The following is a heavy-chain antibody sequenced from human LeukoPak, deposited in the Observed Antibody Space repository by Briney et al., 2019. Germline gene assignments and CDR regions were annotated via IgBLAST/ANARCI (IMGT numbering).Heavy chain of an antibody. J-gene: IGHJ4*02. D-gene: IGHD2-21*02. Sequence: GGSLRLSCAASGFTFGSYSMNWVRQAPGKGLEWVSSISSGGKYIYDADSVKGRFTVSRDNAKNSLYLQMNSLRAEDTAVYYCARDYFYCGGDCFVDDWGQGTLVTVSS. CDR2: ISSGGKYI. CDR1: GFTFGSYS. CDR3: ARDYFYCGGDCFVDD. V-gene: IGHV3-21*01.